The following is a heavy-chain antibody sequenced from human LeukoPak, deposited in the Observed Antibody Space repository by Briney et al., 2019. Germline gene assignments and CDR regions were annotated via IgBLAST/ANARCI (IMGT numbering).Heavy chain of an antibody. CDR2: ISLNVQTT. D-gene: IGHD1-1*01. Sequence: PGGTLRLSCSASGFTFTSQVMHWVRQAPGKGLQYVSGISLNVQTTYYAGCVKGRLTISRDSSKNTVYLQMNSLTAEDTAVYYCVREGLERRTNFDYWGQGTLVSVSS. J-gene: IGHJ4*02. V-gene: IGHV3-64D*06. CDR3: VREGLERRTNFDY. CDR1: GFTFTSQV.